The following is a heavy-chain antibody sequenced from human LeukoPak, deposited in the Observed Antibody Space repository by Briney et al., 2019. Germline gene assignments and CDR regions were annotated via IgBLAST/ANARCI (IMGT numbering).Heavy chain of an antibody. Sequence: PSETLSLTCTVSGGSISSSSYYWGWIRQPPGKGLEWIGSIYYSGSTYYNPSLKSRVTISVDTSKSQSSLKLSSVTAADTAVYYCARAGYYGSGSYPSWGQGTLVTVSS. V-gene: IGHV4-39*07. D-gene: IGHD3-10*01. CDR2: IYYSGST. CDR1: GGSISSSSYY. CDR3: ARAGYYGSGSYPS. J-gene: IGHJ4*02.